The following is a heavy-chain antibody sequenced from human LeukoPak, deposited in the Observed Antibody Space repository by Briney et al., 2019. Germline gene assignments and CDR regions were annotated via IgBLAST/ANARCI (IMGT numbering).Heavy chain of an antibody. CDR1: GFTFSSYW. J-gene: IGHJ6*03. CDR3: ARNRDGSYSSLYYMDV. CDR2: IKQDGSEK. Sequence: PGGSLRLSCAASGFTFSSYWMSWVRQAPGKGLEWVANIKQDGSEKYYVDSVKGRFTISRDNAKNSLYLQMNSLRAEDTAVYYCARNRDGSYSSLYYMDVWGKGTTVTISS. D-gene: IGHD1-26*01. V-gene: IGHV3-7*01.